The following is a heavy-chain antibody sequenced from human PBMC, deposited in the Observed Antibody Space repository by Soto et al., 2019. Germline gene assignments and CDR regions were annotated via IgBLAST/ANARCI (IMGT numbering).Heavy chain of an antibody. CDR2: IYYGGSI. CDR3: ARLPHYGDPNAGF. J-gene: IGHJ4*02. CDR1: GGSLSSSGYY. Sequence: QLQLQESGPGLVKPSETLSLTCTVSGGSLSSSGYYWGWIRQPPGKGLEWIGTIYYGGSISYNPSLTSRVTTSVDTSRKPFSLKLSSVTAADTAVYYCARLPHYGDPNAGFWGQGTLVTVSS. D-gene: IGHD4-17*01. V-gene: IGHV4-39*01.